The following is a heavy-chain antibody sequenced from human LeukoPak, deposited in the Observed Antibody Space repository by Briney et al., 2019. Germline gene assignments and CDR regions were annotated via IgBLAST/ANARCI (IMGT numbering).Heavy chain of an antibody. CDR2: INPPGTST. J-gene: IGHJ5*02. D-gene: IGHD3-10*01. Sequence: GGSLRLSCAASGFTFSDYNMNWVRQARGKGLEWVSSINPPGTSTFHADSVKGRFTISRDNTENSLYMEMDSLRDEDTAVYYCVRDFLGEYGAGGPWGKGTLVTVSS. CDR3: VRDFLGEYGAGGP. CDR1: GFTFSDYN. V-gene: IGHV3-69-1*01.